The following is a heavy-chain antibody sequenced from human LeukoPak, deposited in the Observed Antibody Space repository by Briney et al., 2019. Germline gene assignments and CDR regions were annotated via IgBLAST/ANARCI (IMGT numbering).Heavy chain of an antibody. CDR1: GGSISSGDYY. D-gene: IGHD3-22*01. CDR3: ARPYYYDSRIDP. V-gene: IGHV4-30-4*01. J-gene: IGHJ5*02. CDR2: MYYSGST. Sequence: PSETLSLTCTVSGGSISSGDYYWSWFRQPPGKALEWIAYMYYSGSTYYNPSLKSRVTMSADTSKNQLSLKLSSVTAADTAVYYCARPYYYDSRIDPWGQGILVTVSS.